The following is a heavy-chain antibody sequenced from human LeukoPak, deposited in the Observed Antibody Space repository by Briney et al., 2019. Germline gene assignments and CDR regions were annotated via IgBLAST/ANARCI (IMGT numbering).Heavy chain of an antibody. J-gene: IGHJ5*02. CDR2: IYYSGST. V-gene: IGHV4-61*01. CDR1: GGSVSSGSFY. Sequence: SETLSLTCTVSGGSVSSGSFYWSWIRQPPGKGLQWIGYIYYSGSTNYNPSLKSRVTISVDTSKNPFSLKLSSVTAADTAVCYCARALLSNWFDPWGQGTLVTVSS. CDR3: ARALLSNWFDP. D-gene: IGHD2-15*01.